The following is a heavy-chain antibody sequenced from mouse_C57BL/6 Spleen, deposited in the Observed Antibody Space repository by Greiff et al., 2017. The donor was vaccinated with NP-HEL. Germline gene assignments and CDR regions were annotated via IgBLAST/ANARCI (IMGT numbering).Heavy chain of an antibody. Sequence: QVQLQQPGAELVKPGASVKLSCKASGYTFTSYWMHWVKQRPGQGLEWIGMIHPNSGSTNYNEKFKSKATLTVDKSSSTAYMQLSSLTSEDSAVYYCARLGVTTGYAMDYWGQGTSVTVSS. J-gene: IGHJ4*01. CDR2: IHPNSGST. CDR1: GYTFTSYW. V-gene: IGHV1-64*01. D-gene: IGHD2-2*01. CDR3: ARLGVTTGYAMDY.